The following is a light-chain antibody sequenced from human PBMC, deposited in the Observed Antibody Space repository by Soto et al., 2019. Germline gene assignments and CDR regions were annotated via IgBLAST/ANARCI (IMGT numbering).Light chain of an antibody. Sequence: DIQVTQSPPSLSASVGDRVTITCRASRDIDNSLAWYQQVPGNAPKLLIYAASTLQSGVPSRFRGSGSGTSFILTITSLHPEDVATYYCQKYNKAPWIFGQGTKV. J-gene: IGKJ1*01. CDR2: AAS. CDR1: RDIDNS. V-gene: IGKV1-27*01. CDR3: QKYNKAPWI.